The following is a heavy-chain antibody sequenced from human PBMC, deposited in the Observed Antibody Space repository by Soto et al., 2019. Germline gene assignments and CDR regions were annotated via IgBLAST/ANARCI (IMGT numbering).Heavy chain of an antibody. CDR1: RGTFSSYT. D-gene: IGHD4-17*01. V-gene: IGHV1-69*04. Sequence: SVKVSCKASRGTFSSYTISWVRQAPGQGLEWMGRIIPILGIANYAQKFQGRVTITADKSTSTAYMELSSLRSEDTAVYYCARDYGDWRNAGAFAIWGQGTMVTVSS. CDR2: IIPILGIA. J-gene: IGHJ3*02. CDR3: ARDYGDWRNAGAFAI.